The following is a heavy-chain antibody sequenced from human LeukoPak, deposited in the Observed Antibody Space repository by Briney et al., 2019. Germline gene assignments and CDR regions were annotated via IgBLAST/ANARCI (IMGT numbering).Heavy chain of an antibody. D-gene: IGHD3-22*01. CDR3: ARDGPITMIVVVDAFDI. J-gene: IGHJ3*02. V-gene: IGHV1-69*04. CDR1: GGTFSSYA. Sequence: SVKVSCKASGGTFSSYAISWVRQAPGQGLEWMGRIIPILGIANYAQKFQGRVTITADKSTSTAYMELSSLRTEDTAVYYCARDGPITMIVVVDAFDIWGQGTMVTVSS. CDR2: IIPILGIA.